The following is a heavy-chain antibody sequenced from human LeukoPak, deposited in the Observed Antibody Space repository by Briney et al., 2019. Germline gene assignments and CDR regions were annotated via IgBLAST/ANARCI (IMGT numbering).Heavy chain of an antibody. CDR3: ARGDTGDQGYFDY. Sequence: PGGSLRLSCGASGVPISTYEMNWVRQAPGKGLEWVSYISSSGRNIYYADSVRGRFTISRDNAKNSLYLQMNSLRAEDTAVYYCARGDTGDQGYFDYWGQGTLVTVSS. CDR1: GVPISTYE. V-gene: IGHV3-48*03. D-gene: IGHD7-27*01. J-gene: IGHJ4*02. CDR2: ISSSGRNI.